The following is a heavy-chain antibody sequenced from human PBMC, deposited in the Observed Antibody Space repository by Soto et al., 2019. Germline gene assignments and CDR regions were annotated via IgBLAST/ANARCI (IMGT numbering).Heavy chain of an antibody. V-gene: IGHV3-21*01. D-gene: IGHD2-2*01. CDR3: ARDQLLGSQPQLYKFDP. CDR1: GLTPSSYS. J-gene: IGHJ5*02. CDR2: ISSSSSYI. Sequence: GCLRTSCAASGLTPSSYSMNWVRQAPGEGLEWVSSISSSSSYIYYADSVKGRFTISRDNAKNSLYLQMNSLRAEDTAVYYCARDQLLGSQPQLYKFDPWGQGTLVTASS.